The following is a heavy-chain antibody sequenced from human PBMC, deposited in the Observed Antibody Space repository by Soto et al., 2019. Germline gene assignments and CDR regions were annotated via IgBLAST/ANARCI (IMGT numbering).Heavy chain of an antibody. Sequence: GGSLRLSCVASGFSLANYPMNWVRQTPGKGLEWISYSSPRGDTIYYADSVEGRFTISGDNARNSLSPHMSSLRDEDSALYYCAKGPHTNVGWPYYFESWGQGVPVTVSS. CDR2: SSPRGDTI. J-gene: IGHJ4*02. CDR3: AKGPHTNVGWPYYFES. CDR1: GFSLANYP. D-gene: IGHD6-19*01. V-gene: IGHV3-48*02.